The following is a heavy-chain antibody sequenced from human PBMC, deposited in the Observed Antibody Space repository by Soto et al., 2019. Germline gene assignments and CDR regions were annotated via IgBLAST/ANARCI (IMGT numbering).Heavy chain of an antibody. CDR2: IFYTGRT. Sequence: QLQMQEPGPGLVKPSETLSLTCTVSDGSISTSSYYWGWIRQSPGKGLEWIGTIFYTGRTYYNPSLESRVTLSVDTSKNQFSLHLTSVSAADTAVYYCTRHHPHHHDSSGYFDYWGQGTLVTVSS. J-gene: IGHJ4*02. CDR3: TRHHPHHHDSSGYFDY. D-gene: IGHD3-22*01. V-gene: IGHV4-39*01. CDR1: DGSISTSSYY.